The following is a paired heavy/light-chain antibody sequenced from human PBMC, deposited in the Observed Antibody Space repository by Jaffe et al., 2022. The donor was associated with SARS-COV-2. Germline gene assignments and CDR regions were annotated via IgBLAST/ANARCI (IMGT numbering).Heavy chain of an antibody. CDR2: ISGSGSIT. CDR3: AKEGGPTYFDFWGANKYYYHGMDV. J-gene: IGHJ6*02. Sequence: EVRLLESGGDLVQPGGSLRLSCAASGFTFSSYAMTWVRQAPGKGLEWVSGISGSGSITYYADSVKGRFTISRDNSRNTLFLQMNSLRAEDTAVYYCAKEGGPTYFDFWGANKYYYHGMDVWGQGTTVTVSS. D-gene: IGHD3-3*01. CDR1: GFTFSSYA. V-gene: IGHV3-23*01.
Light chain of an antibody. CDR2: DNN. J-gene: IGLJ1*01. CDR1: SSNIGNNY. CDR3: GTWDSRLSAYV. V-gene: IGLV1-51*01. Sequence: QSVLTQPPSVSAAPGQKVTISCSGSSSNIGNNYVSWYQQLPGTAPKLLIYDNNKRPSGIPDRFSGSKSGTSATLGITGLQTGDEADYYCGTWDSRLSAYVFGSGTKVTVL.